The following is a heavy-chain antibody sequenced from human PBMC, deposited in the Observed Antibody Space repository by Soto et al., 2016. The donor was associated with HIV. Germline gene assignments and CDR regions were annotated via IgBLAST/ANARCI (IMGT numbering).Heavy chain of an antibody. CDR2: IYSGGST. D-gene: IGHD2-21*02. CDR1: GFTVSSNY. V-gene: IGHV3-53*02. J-gene: IGHJ6*02. Sequence: EVQLVETGGGLIQPGGSLRLSCAASGFTVSSNYMSWVRQAPGKGLEWVSVIYSGGSTYYADSVKGRFTISRDNSKNTLYLQMNSLRAEDTAVYYCARALCGGDCYQDYYYGMDVWGQGTTVTVSS. CDR3: ARALCGGDCYQDYYYGMDV.